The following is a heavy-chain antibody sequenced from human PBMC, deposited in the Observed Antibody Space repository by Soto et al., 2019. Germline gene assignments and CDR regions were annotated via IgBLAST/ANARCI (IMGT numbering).Heavy chain of an antibody. CDR1: GFTFSSYA. J-gene: IGHJ6*02. CDR2: ISGSGGST. CDR3: SRMVTISYYYYYGMDV. V-gene: IGHV3-23*01. D-gene: IGHD5-18*01. Sequence: PGGSLRLSGPASGFTFSSYAMSWVRQAPGKGLEWVSAISGSGGSTYYADSVKGRFTISRDNSKNTLYLQMNSLRAEDTPVYSCSRMVTISYYYYYGMDVWRQGTTVTVSS.